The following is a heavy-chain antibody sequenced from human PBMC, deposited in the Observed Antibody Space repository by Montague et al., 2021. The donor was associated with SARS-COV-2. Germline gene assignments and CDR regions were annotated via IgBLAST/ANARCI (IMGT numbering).Heavy chain of an antibody. CDR1: GESIDRDTYY. CDR2: LSSSGTT. CDR3: ARPGSVSGWFYFDD. J-gene: IGHJ4*02. Sequence: SETLSLTCIVSGESIDRDTYYWGWIRQSPGKGLEWIGILSSSGTTYYNPSLRSRVTISMDTSKNNFSLKVNSMTATEPAVYFCARPGSVSGWFYFDDWGQGTLVSVSS. V-gene: IGHV4-39*02. D-gene: IGHD6-19*01.